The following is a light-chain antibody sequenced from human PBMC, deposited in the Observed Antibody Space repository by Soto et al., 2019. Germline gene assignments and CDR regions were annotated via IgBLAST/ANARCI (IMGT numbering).Light chain of an antibody. CDR1: QSISSNY. CDR3: QQYGSSPRT. CDR2: GAS. V-gene: IGKV3-20*01. Sequence: EIVLTQSPGTLSMSPGERATLSCRASQSISSNYLAGYQQKPGQAPRLLIYGASSRATGIPDRFSGGGSGTAFTLTISRLEAEDFAVYYCQQYGSSPRTFGQGTKVEFK. J-gene: IGKJ1*01.